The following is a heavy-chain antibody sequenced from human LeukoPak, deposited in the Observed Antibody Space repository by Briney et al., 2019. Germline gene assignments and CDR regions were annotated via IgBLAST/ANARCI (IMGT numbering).Heavy chain of an antibody. CDR1: GLTFSSYG. V-gene: IGHV3-33*01. D-gene: IGHD6-19*01. Sequence: GGSLRLSCAAPGLTFSSYGMHSVRQATGKGLEWVAVIWDDGSNKYYADCVKGRFTISRDNSKYTLYLQMNSLRAEDTAVYYCARDLSSGFDYWGQGTLVTVSS. CDR2: IWDDGSNK. CDR3: ARDLSSGFDY. J-gene: IGHJ4*02.